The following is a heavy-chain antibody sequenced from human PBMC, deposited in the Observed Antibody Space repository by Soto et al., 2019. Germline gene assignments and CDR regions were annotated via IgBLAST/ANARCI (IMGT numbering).Heavy chain of an antibody. D-gene: IGHD4-17*01. V-gene: IGHV4-31*03. Sequence: SETLSLTCTVSGRSISSGGYYWSWIRQHPGKGLEWIGYIYYSGSTYYNPSLKSRVTISVDTSKNQFSLKLSSVTAADTAVYYCARRVTTVVAFDYWGQGTLVTVS. CDR2: IYYSGST. J-gene: IGHJ4*02. CDR3: ARRVTTVVAFDY. CDR1: GRSISSGGYY.